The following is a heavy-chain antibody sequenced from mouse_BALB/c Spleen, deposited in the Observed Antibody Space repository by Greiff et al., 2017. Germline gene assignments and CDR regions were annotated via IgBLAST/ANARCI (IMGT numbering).Heavy chain of an antibody. V-gene: IGHV3-2*02. Sequence: VQLQQSGPGLVKPSQSLSLTCTVTGYSITSDYAWNWIRQFPGNKLEWMGYISYSGSTSYNPSLKSRISITRDTSKNQFFLQLNSVTTEDTATYYCARDYYGSRFAYWGQGTLVTVSA. CDR2: ISYSGST. CDR1: GYSITSDYA. D-gene: IGHD1-1*01. J-gene: IGHJ3*01. CDR3: ARDYYGSRFAY.